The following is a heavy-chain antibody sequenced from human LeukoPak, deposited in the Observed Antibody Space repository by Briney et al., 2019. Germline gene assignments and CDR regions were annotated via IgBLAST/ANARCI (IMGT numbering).Heavy chain of an antibody. CDR3: ARGGGSSSWSFDH. V-gene: IGHV4-34*01. D-gene: IGHD6-13*01. CDR2: ITHSGTT. Sequence: PSETLSLTCAVYGGSFSGYYWSWIRQPPGKGLEWIGEITHSGTTNYNPSLESRLTISIDTSKNQFSLKLSSVTAADTAVYYCARGGGSSSWSFDHWGQGTLVTVSS. CDR1: GGSFSGYY. J-gene: IGHJ4*02.